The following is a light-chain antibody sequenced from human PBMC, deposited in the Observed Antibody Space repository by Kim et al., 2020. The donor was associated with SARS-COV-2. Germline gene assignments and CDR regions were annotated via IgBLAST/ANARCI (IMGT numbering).Light chain of an antibody. CDR1: SCDVGAYNY. CDR2: EVN. CDR3: NSYTKSATPV. J-gene: IGLJ3*02. Sequence: LTQPASVSGSPGQSNTISCTGTSCDVGAYNYVSWYQHHPGKAPKLMSYEVNNRPAGVSNRFSASKSGNTASLTISGLQAEDEADYYCNSYTKSATPVFGGGTQLTVL. V-gene: IGLV2-14*01.